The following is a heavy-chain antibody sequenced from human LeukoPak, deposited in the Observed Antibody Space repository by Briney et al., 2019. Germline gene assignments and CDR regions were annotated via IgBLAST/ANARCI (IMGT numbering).Heavy chain of an antibody. Sequence: GGSLRLSCAASGFTFSSFAMSWVRQAPGKGLEWVSSMSGSGGSTYYADSVKGRFTISRDNSRNTLYLQMSSLRADGTAVYYCAKDHGVAVAGMYYWGQGTLVTVSS. CDR1: GFTFSSFA. J-gene: IGHJ4*02. CDR3: AKDHGVAVAGMYY. CDR2: MSGSGGST. V-gene: IGHV3-23*01. D-gene: IGHD6-19*01.